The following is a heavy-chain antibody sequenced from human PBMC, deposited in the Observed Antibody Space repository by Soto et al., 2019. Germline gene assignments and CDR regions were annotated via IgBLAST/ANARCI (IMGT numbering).Heavy chain of an antibody. V-gene: IGHV4-39*01. CDR1: GGSISSSSYY. CDR2: IYYSGST. CDR3: ARRGYSYGRDAVDI. D-gene: IGHD5-18*01. Sequence: QLQLQESGPGLVKPSETLSLTCTVSGGSISSSSYYWGWIRQPPGKGLEWIGSIYYSGSTYYNPSLKSRVTISVDTSKNQFSLKLSSVTAADTAVYYCARRGYSYGRDAVDIWGQGTMVTVSS. J-gene: IGHJ3*02.